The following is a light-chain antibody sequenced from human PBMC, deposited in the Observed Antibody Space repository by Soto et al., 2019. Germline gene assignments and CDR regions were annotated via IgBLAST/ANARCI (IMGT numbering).Light chain of an antibody. V-gene: IGKV3-11*01. CDR1: QTIRGL. J-gene: IGKJ5*01. CDR3: QQRHKSPIT. Sequence: TQATATCPVTVWISAAAASRACQTIRGLLAWYQHRPGQAPRLLIYDTSNRATGIPARFSGSGSGTDFTLTISSLEPADFVVYYCQQRHKSPITFGQGTRLEIK. CDR2: DTS.